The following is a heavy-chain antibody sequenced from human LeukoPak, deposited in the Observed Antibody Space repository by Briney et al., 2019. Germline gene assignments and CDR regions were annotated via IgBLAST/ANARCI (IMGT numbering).Heavy chain of an antibody. CDR2: MNPNSGNT. D-gene: IGHD3-3*01. J-gene: IGHJ4*02. V-gene: IGHV1-8*01. Sequence: ASVKVSCKASGYTLTSYDINWVRQATGQGLEWMGWMNPNSGNTGYAQKFQGRVTMTRNTSISTAYMELSSLRSEDTAVYYCARGEEYYDFWSGYHLYYFDYWGQGTLVTVSS. CDR1: GYTLTSYD. CDR3: ARGEEYYDFWSGYHLYYFDY.